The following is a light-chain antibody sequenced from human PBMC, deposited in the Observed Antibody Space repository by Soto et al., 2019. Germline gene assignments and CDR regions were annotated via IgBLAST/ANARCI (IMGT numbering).Light chain of an antibody. Sequence: DIQMTQSPSTLSASVGDRVTITCRASQTINSWLAWYQQKPGKAPKLLIYKASNLESGVPSRFSGSASGTEFTLTISRLQPDDLATYYCQQYNDYSGTFGQGTKLEIK. J-gene: IGKJ2*02. V-gene: IGKV1-5*03. CDR2: KAS. CDR1: QTINSW. CDR3: QQYNDYSGT.